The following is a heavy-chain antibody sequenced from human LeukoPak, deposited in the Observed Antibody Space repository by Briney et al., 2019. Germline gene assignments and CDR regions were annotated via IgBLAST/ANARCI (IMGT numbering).Heavy chain of an antibody. CDR3: AKDSGYSSSWYGGPFDY. CDR2: ISYDGSNK. J-gene: IGHJ4*02. V-gene: IGHV3-30*18. Sequence: PGGSLRLSCAASGFTFSSYGMHWVRQAPGKGLEWVAVISYDGSNKYYADSVKGRFTISRDNSKNTLYLQMNSLRAEDTAVYYCAKDSGYSSSWYGGPFDYWGQGTLVTVSS. D-gene: IGHD6-13*01. CDR1: GFTFSSYG.